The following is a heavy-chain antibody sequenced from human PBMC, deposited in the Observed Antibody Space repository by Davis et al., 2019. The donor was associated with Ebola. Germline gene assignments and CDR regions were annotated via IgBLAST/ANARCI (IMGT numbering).Heavy chain of an antibody. Sequence: ASVKVSCKVSGYTLTELSMHWVRQAPGKGLEWMGGFDPEDGETIYAQKFQGRVTMTEDTSTDTAYMELSSLRSEDTAVYYCATYTYSSGWYGVGYWGQGTLVTVSS. CDR2: FDPEDGET. V-gene: IGHV1-24*01. J-gene: IGHJ4*02. CDR1: GYTLTELS. D-gene: IGHD6-19*01. CDR3: ATYTYSSGWYGVGY.